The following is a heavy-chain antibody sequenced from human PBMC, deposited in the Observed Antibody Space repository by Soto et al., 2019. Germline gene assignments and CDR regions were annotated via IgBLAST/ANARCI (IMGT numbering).Heavy chain of an antibody. CDR1: GYTFTGYY. D-gene: IGHD3-3*01. CDR2: INPNSGGT. CDR3: ARDTGLRFLEWFLRY. Sequence: GASVKVSCKASGYTFTGYYMHWVRQAPGQGLEWMGWINPNSGGTNYAQKFQGWVTMTRDTSISTAYMELSRLRSDDTAVYYCARDTGLRFLEWFLRYWGQGTLVTVSS. J-gene: IGHJ4*02. V-gene: IGHV1-2*04.